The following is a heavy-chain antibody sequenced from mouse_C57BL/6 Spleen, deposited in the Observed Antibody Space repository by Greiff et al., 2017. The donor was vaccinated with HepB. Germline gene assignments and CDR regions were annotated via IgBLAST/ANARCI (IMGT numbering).Heavy chain of an antibody. D-gene: IGHD1-1*01. V-gene: IGHV1-15*01. CDR1: GYTFTDYE. J-gene: IGHJ2*01. CDR2: IDPETGGT. CDR3: TRNYGSSHYSFDY. Sequence: QVQLQQSGAELVRPGASVTLSCKASGYTFTDYEMHWVKQTPVHGLEWIGAIDPETGGTAYNQKFKGKAILTADKSSSTAYMELRSLTSEDSAVYYCTRNYGSSHYSFDYWGQGTTLTVSS.